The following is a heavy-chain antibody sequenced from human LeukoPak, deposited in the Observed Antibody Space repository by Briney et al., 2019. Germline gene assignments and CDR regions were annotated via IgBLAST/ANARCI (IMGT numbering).Heavy chain of an antibody. D-gene: IGHD3-10*01. Sequence: SETLSLTCTVSGGSISSGSYYWSWIRQPAGKGLEWIGRIYTSGSTNYNPSLKSRVTISVDTSKNQFSLKLSSVTAADTAVYYCAREVVTMVRGAIVDYWGQGTLVTVSS. CDR3: AREVVTMVRGAIVDY. J-gene: IGHJ4*02. V-gene: IGHV4-61*02. CDR2: IYTSGST. CDR1: GGSISSGSYY.